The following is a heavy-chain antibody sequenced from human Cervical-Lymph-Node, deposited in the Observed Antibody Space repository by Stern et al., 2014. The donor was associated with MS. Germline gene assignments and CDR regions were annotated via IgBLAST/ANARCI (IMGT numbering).Heavy chain of an antibody. CDR3: ASPLTATSVPFGYYGMDV. CDR1: GGTFSNYA. V-gene: IGHV1-69*01. D-gene: IGHD4-17*01. Sequence: QVQLVQSGAEVKKPGSSVKVSCKASGGTFSNYATSWVRQAPGQGLEWMGGIVRLFGKPNYAQKFQGRVTITADESTSTAYMDLSSLRSEDTAVYYCASPLTATSVPFGYYGMDVWGQGTTVTVS. J-gene: IGHJ6*02. CDR2: IVRLFGKP.